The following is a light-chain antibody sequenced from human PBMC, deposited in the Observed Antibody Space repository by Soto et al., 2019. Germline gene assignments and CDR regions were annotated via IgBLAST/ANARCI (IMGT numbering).Light chain of an antibody. J-gene: IGLJ1*01. V-gene: IGLV1-47*01. CDR2: RNN. Sequence: QFALTQPPSASGTPGQRVTISCSGSSSNIGSNYVYWYQQLPGTAPKLLIYRNNQRPSGVPDRFSGSKSGTSASLAISGLRSEDEADYYCAAWDDSLSGRVFGTGTKVTGL. CDR1: SSNIGSNY. CDR3: AAWDDSLSGRV.